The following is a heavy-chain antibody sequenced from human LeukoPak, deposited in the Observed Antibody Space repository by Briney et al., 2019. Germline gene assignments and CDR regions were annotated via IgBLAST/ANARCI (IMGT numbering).Heavy chain of an antibody. Sequence: GGSLRLSCAASGFTFSSYSMNWARQAPGKGLEWVSSISSSSSYIYYADSVKGRFTISRDNAKNSLYLQMNSLRAEDTAVYYCARVAGSDYSNPWGQGTLVTVSS. CDR3: ARVAGSDYSNP. D-gene: IGHD4-11*01. V-gene: IGHV3-21*01. CDR2: ISSSSSYI. CDR1: GFTFSSYS. J-gene: IGHJ5*02.